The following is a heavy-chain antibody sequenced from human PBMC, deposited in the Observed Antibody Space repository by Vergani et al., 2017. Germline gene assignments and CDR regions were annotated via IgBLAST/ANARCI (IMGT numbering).Heavy chain of an antibody. Sequence: VKMVKSGGGLLKPGGSLRRSGVASGFTFSDSYLSWIREAPGKGLEWGSYISSSSSDTNYADSVKGRFTISRENAKTSLYLQMNSLRADDAAVYYCARYEVGAAAGTFWFDPWGQGTLVTVSS. D-gene: IGHD6-13*01. V-gene: IGHV3-11*06. J-gene: IGHJ5*02. CDR1: GFTFSDSY. CDR3: ARYEVGAAAGTFWFDP. CDR2: ISSSSSDT.